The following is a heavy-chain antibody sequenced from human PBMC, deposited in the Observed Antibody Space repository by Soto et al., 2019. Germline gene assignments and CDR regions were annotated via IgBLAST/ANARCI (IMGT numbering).Heavy chain of an antibody. V-gene: IGHV3-11*01. Sequence: PGGTLRLSCAASGSTFSDSYTSSTRQAPGQGLERIAYISFSGNTVYYADSLKGRFTISRDNAKNSLYLQMNRLRAEDTAVYYCARVSWREKYGMDVWGQGTTVTVSS. J-gene: IGHJ6*02. CDR3: ARVSWREKYGMDV. CDR1: GSTFSDSY. CDR2: ISFSGNTV.